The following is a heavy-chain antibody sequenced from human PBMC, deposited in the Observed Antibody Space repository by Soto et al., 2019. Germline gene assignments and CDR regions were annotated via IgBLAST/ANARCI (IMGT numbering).Heavy chain of an antibody. CDR3: ARGVHYDSSGYYYFF. D-gene: IGHD3-22*01. Sequence: QVQLVQSGAEVKKPGSSVKVSCKASGGTFSSYAIDWVRQAPGQGLEWMGGIIPIFGTASYAQKLQGRITITADESTSTAYMELRSLRSADTAVYYCARGVHYDSSGYYYFFWGPGTLVTVSS. CDR1: GGTFSSYA. CDR2: IIPIFGTA. V-gene: IGHV1-69*01. J-gene: IGHJ4*02.